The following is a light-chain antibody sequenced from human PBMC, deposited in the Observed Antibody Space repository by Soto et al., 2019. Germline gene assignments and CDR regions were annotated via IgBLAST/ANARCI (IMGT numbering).Light chain of an antibody. CDR2: WAS. J-gene: IGKJ4*01. Sequence: DIVMTQSPDSLAVSLGERATINCKSSQSVLYSSNNKDSLAWYQQKPGQPPKLLIYWASTRESGVPDRFSGGGSGTDFTFTISSLQAEDVAVYYCQQYYSGLTFGGGTKVEIK. CDR3: QQYYSGLT. CDR1: QSVLYSSNNKDS. V-gene: IGKV4-1*01.